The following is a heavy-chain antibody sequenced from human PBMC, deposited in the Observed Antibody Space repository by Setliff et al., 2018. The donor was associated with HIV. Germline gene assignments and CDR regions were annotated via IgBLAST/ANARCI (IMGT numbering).Heavy chain of an antibody. V-gene: IGHV4-39*07. D-gene: IGHD4-17*01. Sequence: SETLSLTCTVSGGSTSSSIYYWGWIRQPPGKGLEWIGNVYFSDTYYNPSLKSRLTMSVDTSKSQFSLRLESMTAADTAMYYCARVSTAVTAAPLDYWSQGTLVTVSS. CDR2: VYFSDT. CDR3: ARVSTAVTAAPLDY. J-gene: IGHJ4*02. CDR1: GGSTSSSIYY.